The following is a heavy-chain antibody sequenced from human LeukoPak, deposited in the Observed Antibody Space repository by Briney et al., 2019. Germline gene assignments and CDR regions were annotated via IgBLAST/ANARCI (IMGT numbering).Heavy chain of an antibody. CDR1: GGSISSGGYY. D-gene: IGHD3-16*01. CDR3: ARDGGIMNSEFDY. J-gene: IGHJ4*02. CDR2: IYYSGST. Sequence: SQTPSLTCTVSGGSISSGGYYWSWIRQHPGKGLEWIGYIYYSGSTYYNPSLKSRVTISVDTSKNQFSLKLSSVTAADTAVYYCARDGGIMNSEFDYWGQGTLVTVSS. V-gene: IGHV4-31*03.